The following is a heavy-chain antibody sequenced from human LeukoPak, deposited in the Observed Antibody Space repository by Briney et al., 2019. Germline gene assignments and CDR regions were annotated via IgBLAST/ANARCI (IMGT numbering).Heavy chain of an antibody. CDR2: IYYSGST. V-gene: IGHV4-61*05. CDR3: ARSEYSYGADAFDI. Sequence: SETLSLTCTVSGGSIGSNNYYWGWIRQPPGKGLEWIGYIYYSGSTNYSPSLKSRVTISVDTSKNQFSLKLSSVTAADTAVYYCARSEYSYGADAFDIWGQGTMVTVSS. D-gene: IGHD5-18*01. CDR1: GGSIGSNNYY. J-gene: IGHJ3*02.